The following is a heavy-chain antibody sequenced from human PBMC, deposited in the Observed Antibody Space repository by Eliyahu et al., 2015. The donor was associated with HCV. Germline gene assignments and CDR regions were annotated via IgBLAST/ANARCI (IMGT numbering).Heavy chain of an antibody. CDR2: INHSGST. J-gene: IGHJ6*02. D-gene: IGHD6-13*01. CDR3: AKWVSKRIAAARTQDYYYYGLDV. Sequence: GLEWIGEINHSGSTNYNPSLKSRVTISVDTSKNQFSLKLSSVTAADTAVYYCAKWVSKRIAAARTQDYYYYGLDVWGQGTTVTVSS. V-gene: IGHV4-34*01.